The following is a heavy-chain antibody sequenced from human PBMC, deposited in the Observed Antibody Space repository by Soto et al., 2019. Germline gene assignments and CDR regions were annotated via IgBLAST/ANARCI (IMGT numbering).Heavy chain of an antibody. J-gene: IGHJ5*02. CDR1: GFSLTTGGAG. Sequence: QITLKESGPTLVKPTQTLTLTCTFSGFSLTTGGAGVGWIRQPPGKALEWLALIYWNEDKRYSPSLKSRLTITQDPYKNQVVLTMTNMDPVDTATYYCAHRGYGDYARDNWFDPWGQGTLVTVSS. CDR2: IYWNEDK. V-gene: IGHV2-5*01. CDR3: AHRGYGDYARDNWFDP. D-gene: IGHD4-17*01.